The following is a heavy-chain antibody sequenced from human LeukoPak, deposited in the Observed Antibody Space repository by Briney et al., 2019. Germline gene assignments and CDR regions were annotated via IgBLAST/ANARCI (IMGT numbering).Heavy chain of an antibody. CDR1: GYTFTSYG. J-gene: IGHJ6*03. D-gene: IGHD4-17*01. V-gene: IGHV1-18*01. CDR2: ISAYNGNT. CDR3: ARSYGDYVVFHYYYYMDV. Sequence: ASVKVSCKASGYTFTSYGISWVRQAPGQGLEWMGWISAYNGNTNYAQKLQGRVTMTTDTSTSTAYTELRSLRSDDTAVYYCARSYGDYVVFHYYYYMDVWGKGTTVTVSS.